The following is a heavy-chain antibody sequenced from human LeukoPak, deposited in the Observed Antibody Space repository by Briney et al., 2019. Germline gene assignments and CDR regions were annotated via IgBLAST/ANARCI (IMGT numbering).Heavy chain of an antibody. J-gene: IGHJ4*02. Sequence: GGSLRLSCAASGFASSSYSMSWVRQAPGKGLEWVSAISGSGGSTYYADSVKGRFTISRDNSKNTLYLQMNSLRAEDTAVYYCAKVGVTMIVVALFDYWGQGTLVTVSS. CDR2: ISGSGGST. CDR3: AKVGVTMIVVALFDY. V-gene: IGHV3-23*01. CDR1: GFASSSYS. D-gene: IGHD3-22*01.